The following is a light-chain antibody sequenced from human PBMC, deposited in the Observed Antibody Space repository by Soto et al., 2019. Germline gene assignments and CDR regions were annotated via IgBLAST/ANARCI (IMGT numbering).Light chain of an antibody. CDR2: EVS. J-gene: IGLJ1*01. Sequence: QSVLTQPASVSGTPGQSITISCTGSNSDVGIYDFVSWYQHHPGRAPKLIVSEVSHRPSGVSNRFSGSKSGNTASLTISGLQSEDEADYYCISYTSDDVRDVFGTGTKVNVL. CDR3: ISYTSDDVRDV. V-gene: IGLV2-14*01. CDR1: NSDVGIYDF.